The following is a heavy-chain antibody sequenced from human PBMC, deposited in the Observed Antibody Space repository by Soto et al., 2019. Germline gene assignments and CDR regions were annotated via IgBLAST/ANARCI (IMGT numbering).Heavy chain of an antibody. Sequence: EVQLVESGGGLVKPGGSLRLSCAASGFTFSSYSMNWVHQAPGKGLEWVSSISSSSSYIYYADSVKGRFTISRDNAKNSLYLQMNSLRAEDTAVYYCARDPGDLYVDYWGQGTLVTVAS. J-gene: IGHJ4*02. CDR2: ISSSSSYI. V-gene: IGHV3-21*01. D-gene: IGHD2-21*02. CDR1: GFTFSSYS. CDR3: ARDPGDLYVDY.